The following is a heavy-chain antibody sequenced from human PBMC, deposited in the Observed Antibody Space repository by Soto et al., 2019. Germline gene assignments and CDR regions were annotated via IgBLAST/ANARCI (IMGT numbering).Heavy chain of an antibody. CDR1: GYSFTTYW. CDR2: IYPGDSDT. J-gene: IGHJ4*02. V-gene: IGHV5-51*01. Sequence: GESRKISCKGSGYSFTTYWIAWVRQMPGKGLEWMGIIYPGDSDTRYSPSFQGQVTISADKSINTAYLQWSSLKASDTAMYYCARRLSPLDPYYFDYWGQGTLVTV. CDR3: ARRLSPLDPYYFDY.